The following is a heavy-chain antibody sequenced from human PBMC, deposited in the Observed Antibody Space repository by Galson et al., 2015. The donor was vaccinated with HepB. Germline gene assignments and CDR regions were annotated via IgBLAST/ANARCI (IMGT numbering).Heavy chain of an antibody. V-gene: IGHV3-53*01. CDR2: IYGGGSK. Sequence: SLRLSCAASGFSVSSTYMNWVCQAPGKGLEWVSVIYGGGSKHYTDSVKDRFTISRDNSKNTLYLQMNSLRTDDTAVYYCVREKYSSSTYYFDYWGQGTLVTVSS. CDR1: GFSVSSTY. D-gene: IGHD6-6*01. J-gene: IGHJ4*02. CDR3: VREKYSSSTYYFDY.